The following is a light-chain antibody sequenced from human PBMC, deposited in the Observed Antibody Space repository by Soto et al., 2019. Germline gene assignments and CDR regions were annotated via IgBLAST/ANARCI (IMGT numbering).Light chain of an antibody. Sequence: IQMTHSPSTLSASVGDTVTITCRASQTISGWLDWYQQRPGKAPKLLIYAASTLQSGVPSRFRGSGYGTDLTITISSMKNEDFETYYCQQVESSPSTFGGGTKVDIK. CDR3: QQVESSPST. V-gene: IGKV1-12*02. CDR2: AAS. CDR1: QTISGW. J-gene: IGKJ4*01.